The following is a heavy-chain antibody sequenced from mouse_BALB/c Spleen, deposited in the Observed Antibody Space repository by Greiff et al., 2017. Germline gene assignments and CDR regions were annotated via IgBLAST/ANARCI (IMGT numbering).Heavy chain of an antibody. Sequence: QVQLQQSGAELVRPGVSVKISCKGSGYTFTDYAMHWVKQSHAKSLEWIGVISTYYGDASYNQKFKGKATMTVDKSSSTAYMELARLTSEDSAIYYCAREDSLLRPGYAMDYWGQGTSVTVSS. CDR1: GYTFTDYA. J-gene: IGHJ4*01. V-gene: IGHV1S137*01. CDR3: AREDSLLRPGYAMDY. CDR2: ISTYYGDA. D-gene: IGHD1-2*01.